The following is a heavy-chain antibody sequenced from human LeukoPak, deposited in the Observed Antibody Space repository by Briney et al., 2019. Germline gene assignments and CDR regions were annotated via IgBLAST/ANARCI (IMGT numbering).Heavy chain of an antibody. D-gene: IGHD6-19*01. CDR1: GFTFSSYW. J-gene: IGHJ3*02. CDR2: IKQDGSER. CDR3: AREWEWLMSAFDI. Sequence: GGSQRLSCAASGFTFSSYWMSWVRQAPGKGLEWVANIKQDGSERYYVDSVKGRFTISRGNAKNSLYPQMNSLRAEDTAVYYCAREWEWLMSAFDIWGQGTMVTVSS. V-gene: IGHV3-7*01.